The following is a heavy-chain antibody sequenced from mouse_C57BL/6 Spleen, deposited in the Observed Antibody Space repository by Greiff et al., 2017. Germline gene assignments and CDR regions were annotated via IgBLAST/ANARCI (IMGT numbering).Heavy chain of an antibody. J-gene: IGHJ2*01. Sequence: VKLMESGGGLVKPGGSLKLSCAASGFTFSSYAMSWVRQTPEKRLEWVATISDGGSYTYYPDNVKGRFTISRDNAKNNLYLQMSHLKSEDTAMYYCARDGVPFDYWGQGTTLTVSS. CDR1: GFTFSSYA. V-gene: IGHV5-4*01. CDR2: ISDGGSYT. CDR3: ARDGVPFDY. D-gene: IGHD6-1*01.